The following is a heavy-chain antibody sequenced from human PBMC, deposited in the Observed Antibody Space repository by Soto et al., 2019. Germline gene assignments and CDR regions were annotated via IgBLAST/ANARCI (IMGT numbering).Heavy chain of an antibody. CDR2: ISYDGSNK. J-gene: IGHJ4*02. Sequence: QVQLVESGGGVVQPGRSLRLSCAASGFTFSSYGMHWVRQAPGKGLEWVAGISYDGSNKYYADSVKGRFTISRDNSKNTLYLQMNSLRAEDTAVYYCVKDLGYYGSGSFDWGQGTLVTVSS. CDR3: VKDLGYYGSGSFD. CDR1: GFTFSSYG. V-gene: IGHV3-30*18. D-gene: IGHD3-10*01.